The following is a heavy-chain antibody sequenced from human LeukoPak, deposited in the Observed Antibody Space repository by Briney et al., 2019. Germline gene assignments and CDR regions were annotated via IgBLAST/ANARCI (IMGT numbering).Heavy chain of an antibody. D-gene: IGHD4-17*01. CDR2: ISSSGSTK. CDR1: GFIFSTYR. Sequence: GGSLRLSCSASGFIFSTYRMNWVRQAPGKGLEWVSYISSSGSTKYYAGSVRGRFTVSRDNAKNSVFLQLKSLRVEDTATYYCARGRGTNGDSPNGDYWGQGTLVTVSS. V-gene: IGHV3-48*01. J-gene: IGHJ4*02. CDR3: ARGRGTNGDSPNGDY.